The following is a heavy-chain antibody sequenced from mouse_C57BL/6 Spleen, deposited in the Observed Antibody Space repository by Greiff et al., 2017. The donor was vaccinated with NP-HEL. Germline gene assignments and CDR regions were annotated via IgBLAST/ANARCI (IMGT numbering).Heavy chain of an antibody. CDR1: GYTFTDYY. Sequence: VKLQESGAELVRPGASVKLSCKASGYTFTDYYINWVKQRPGQGLEWIARIYPGSGNTYYNEKFKGKATLTAEKSSSTAYMQLSSLTSEDSAVYFCARSDFYYYGSSSDYFDYWGQGTTLTVSS. CDR2: IYPGSGNT. D-gene: IGHD1-1*01. J-gene: IGHJ2*01. CDR3: ARSDFYYYGSSSDYFDY. V-gene: IGHV1-76*01.